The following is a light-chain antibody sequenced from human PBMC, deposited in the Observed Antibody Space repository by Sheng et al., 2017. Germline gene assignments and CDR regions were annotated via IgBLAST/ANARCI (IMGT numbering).Light chain of an antibody. CDR2: GAS. CDR1: QSVSSGY. CDR3: QQYNIYSRVFT. J-gene: IGKJ3*01. V-gene: IGKV3-20*01. Sequence: EIVLTQSPGTLSLSPGDRATLSCRASQSVSSGYLAWYQQKPGQAPRLLIHGASSRATGIPDRFSGSGSGTDFTLTISSLQPDDFGTYYCQQYNIYSRVFTFGPGTKVDIK.